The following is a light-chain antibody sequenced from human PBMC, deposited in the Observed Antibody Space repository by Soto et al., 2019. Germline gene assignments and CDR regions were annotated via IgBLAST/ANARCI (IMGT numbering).Light chain of an antibody. CDR1: NSDVGGYDY. CDR2: EVS. Sequence: QSVLAQPASVSGSPGQSITISCTGTNSDVGGYDYVSWYQQHPGKAPKLMIYEVSNRPPGVSNRFFGSKSGNTASLTVSGVQAEDEADYYCSSYARRSNVIFGGGTKLTVL. J-gene: IGLJ2*01. CDR3: SSYARRSNVI. V-gene: IGLV2-14*01.